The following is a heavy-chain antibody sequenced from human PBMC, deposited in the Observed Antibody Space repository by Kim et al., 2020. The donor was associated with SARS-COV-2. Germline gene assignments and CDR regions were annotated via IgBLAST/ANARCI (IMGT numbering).Heavy chain of an antibody. D-gene: IGHD6-13*01. V-gene: IGHV4-39*01. CDR3: AGRTSSWYVGYFDY. Sequence: NPSLKDRVTISVDTSKNQFSLRLSSVTAADTAVYYCAGRTSSWYVGYFDYWGQGTLVTVSS. J-gene: IGHJ4*02.